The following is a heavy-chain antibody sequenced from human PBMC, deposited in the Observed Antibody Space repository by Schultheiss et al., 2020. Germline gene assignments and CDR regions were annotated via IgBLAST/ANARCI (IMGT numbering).Heavy chain of an antibody. Sequence: SATLSLTCTVSGGSISGYYWSWIRQPPGKGLEWIGRIYTSGSTNYNPSLKSRVTISVDTSKNQFSLKLSSVTAADTAVYYCARAWGAARYYFDYWGQGTLVTVSS. CDR3: ARAWGAARYYFDY. CDR2: IYTSGST. J-gene: IGHJ4*02. CDR1: GGSISGYY. D-gene: IGHD6-6*01. V-gene: IGHV4-4*07.